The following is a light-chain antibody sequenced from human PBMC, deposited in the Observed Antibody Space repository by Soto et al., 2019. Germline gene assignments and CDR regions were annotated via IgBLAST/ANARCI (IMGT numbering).Light chain of an antibody. V-gene: IGKV4-1*01. Sequence: DIVMTQSPDSLAVSLGERATINCKSSQSVLYSSHNKNYLAWYQQKPGQPPKLLIYWASTRESGVPDRFSGSGSGTDFTLTISGLQAEDGAVYYCQQYSRTPLTFGQGTKVEIK. J-gene: IGKJ1*01. CDR1: QSVLYSSHNKNY. CDR3: QQYSRTPLT. CDR2: WAS.